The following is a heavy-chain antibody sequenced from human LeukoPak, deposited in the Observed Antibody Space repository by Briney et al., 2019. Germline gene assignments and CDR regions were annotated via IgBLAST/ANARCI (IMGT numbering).Heavy chain of an antibody. V-gene: IGHV3-66*01. Sequence: GSLRLSCAASGFTFSNAWMSWVRQAPGKGLEWVSVIYSGGSTYYADSVKGRFTISRDNSKNTLYLQMNSLRAEDTAVYYCAREGIVVVPAAMEVDYYYYGMDVWGQGTTVTVSS. CDR1: GFTFSNAW. J-gene: IGHJ6*02. CDR2: IYSGGST. D-gene: IGHD2-2*01. CDR3: AREGIVVVPAAMEVDYYYYGMDV.